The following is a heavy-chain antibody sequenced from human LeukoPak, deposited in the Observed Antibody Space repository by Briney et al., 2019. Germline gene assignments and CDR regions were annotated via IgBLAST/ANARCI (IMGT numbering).Heavy chain of an antibody. CDR2: ISGSGGST. J-gene: IGHJ4*02. CDR1: GFTFSSYG. CDR3: AKRRSIAAAGSGGVWYFDY. D-gene: IGHD6-13*01. V-gene: IGHV3-23*01. Sequence: PGGSLRLSCAASGFTFSSYGMHWVRQAPGKGLEWVSAISGSGGSTYYADSVKGRFTISRDNSKNTLYLQMNSLRAEDTAVYYCAKRRSIAAAGSGGVWYFDYWGQGTLVTVSS.